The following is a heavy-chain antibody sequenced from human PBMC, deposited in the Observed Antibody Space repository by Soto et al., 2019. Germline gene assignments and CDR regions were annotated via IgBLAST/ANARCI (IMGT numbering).Heavy chain of an antibody. D-gene: IGHD5-12*01. Sequence: EVQLVESGGGLVQPGGSLRLSCAASGFTFSRYAMNWVRQAPGKGLEWIAYINHSSDTIYYADSVKGRFTISRDNANNLLSLQMNSLRAKDTAVYYCARDRGYTGYDLAYWGQGTLVTVSS. CDR3: ARDRGYTGYDLAY. CDR1: GFTFSRYA. J-gene: IGHJ4*02. V-gene: IGHV3-48*01. CDR2: INHSSDTI.